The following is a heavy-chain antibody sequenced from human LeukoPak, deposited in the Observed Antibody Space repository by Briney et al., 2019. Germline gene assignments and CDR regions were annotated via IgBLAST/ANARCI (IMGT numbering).Heavy chain of an antibody. CDR3: ARVSSSSGSYFSYYYYYYYMDV. CDR1: GYTFTGYY. J-gene: IGHJ6*03. D-gene: IGHD1-26*01. CDR2: INPNSGGT. V-gene: IGHV1-2*02. Sequence: GASVKVSCKASGYTFTGYYMHWVRQAPGQGLEWMGWINPNSGGTNYAQKFQGRVTMTTDTSTSTAYMELRSLRSDDTAVYYCARVSSSSGSYFSYYYYYYYMDVWGKGTTVTISS.